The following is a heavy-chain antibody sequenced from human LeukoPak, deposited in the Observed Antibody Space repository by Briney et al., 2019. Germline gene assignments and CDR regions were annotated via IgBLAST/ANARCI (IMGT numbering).Heavy chain of an antibody. J-gene: IGHJ4*02. CDR2: IT. D-gene: IGHD3-22*01. CDR1: GGSISSSNW. CDR3: ARVSYDSSGYDY. V-gene: IGHV4-4*02. Sequence: TSGTLSLTCTVSGGSISSSNWWSWVRQPPGKGLEWIGEITNYNPPLKSRVTISVDKSKNQFSLKLSSVTAADTAVYYCARVSYDSSGYDYWGQETLVTVSS.